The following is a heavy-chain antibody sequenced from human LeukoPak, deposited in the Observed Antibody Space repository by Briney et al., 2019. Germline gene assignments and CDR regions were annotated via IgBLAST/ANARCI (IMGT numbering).Heavy chain of an antibody. CDR1: GGSFSGYY. D-gene: IGHD5-24*01. J-gene: IGHJ4*02. V-gene: IGHV4-34*01. CDR3: ARRSYNSPFRY. Sequence: PSETLSLTCAVYGGSFSGYYWSWIRQPPGKGLEWIGEINHSGSTNYNPSLKSRVTISVDTSKNQFSLKLSSVTAADTAVYYCARRSYNSPFRYWGQGTLVTVSS. CDR2: INHSGST.